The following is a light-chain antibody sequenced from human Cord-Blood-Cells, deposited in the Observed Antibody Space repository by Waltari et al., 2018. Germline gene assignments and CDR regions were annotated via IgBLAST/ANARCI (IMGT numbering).Light chain of an antibody. V-gene: IGLV2-23*01. CDR3: CSYAGSNVV. J-gene: IGLJ2*01. CDR1: SRDSGSYNL. CDR2: EGS. Sequence: QSALTQPASVSGSPGQSIPISCTGTSRDSGSYNLLSWYQQDPGKAPKLMIYEGSKRPSGVSNRFSCSKAGNTASLTISGLQAEDEADYFCCSYAGSNVVFGGGTKLTVL.